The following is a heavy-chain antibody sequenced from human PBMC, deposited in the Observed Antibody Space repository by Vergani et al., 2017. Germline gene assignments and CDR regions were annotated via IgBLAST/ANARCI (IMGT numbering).Heavy chain of an antibody. J-gene: IGHJ4*02. CDR2: ISGSGVSA. CDR1: GFDFSSYI. V-gene: IGHV3-23*01. D-gene: IGHD3-10*01. Sequence: EVQLLESGGGLVQPGGSLRLSCVVSGFDFSSYIMNWVRQAPGKGLEWVSGISGSGVSAYYTDSVKGRFTISRDNSKNMLFLQMNNLRTEDTAIYYCAKQYFVSGNYLLDYWGQGTLVTVSS. CDR3: AKQYFVSGNYLLDY.